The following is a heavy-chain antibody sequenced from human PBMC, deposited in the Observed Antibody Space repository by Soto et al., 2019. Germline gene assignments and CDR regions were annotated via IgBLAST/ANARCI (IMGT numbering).Heavy chain of an antibody. CDR2: IHYSGST. V-gene: IGHV4-31*03. CDR3: ARAWTATAGWANWFDR. Sequence: QVQLQESGPGLVEPSQTLSLTCTVSGGSISGEGYYWSWIRQYSGRGLECIGYIHYSGSTYSNPSLKSRVTISVDTSKTQFSLKLTSVTAADTAVYYCARAWTATAGWANWFDRWGQGTLVTVSS. CDR1: GGSISGEGYY. D-gene: IGHD6-13*01. J-gene: IGHJ5*02.